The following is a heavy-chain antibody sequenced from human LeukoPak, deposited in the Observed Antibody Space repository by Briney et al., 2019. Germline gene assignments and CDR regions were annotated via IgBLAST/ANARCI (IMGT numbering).Heavy chain of an antibody. CDR1: GYSFTNYW. CDR3: ARQWADFWSGYALGY. D-gene: IGHD3-3*01. V-gene: IGHV5-51*01. J-gene: IGHJ4*02. CDR2: IYPGDSDT. Sequence: PGESLKISCKGSGYSFTNYWIGWVRQMPGKGLEWMGIIYPGDSDTRYSPSFQGQVTISADKSISTAYLQWSSLKASDTAMYYCARQWADFWSGYALGYWGQGTLVTVSS.